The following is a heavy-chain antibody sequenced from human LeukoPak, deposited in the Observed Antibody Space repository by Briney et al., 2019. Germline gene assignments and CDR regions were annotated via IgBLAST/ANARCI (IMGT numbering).Heavy chain of an antibody. CDR1: GFTFSSYS. D-gene: IGHD3-3*01. V-gene: IGHV3-21*01. CDR2: ISSSSSYM. Sequence: XPGGSLRLSCAASGFTFSSYSMTWVRQAPGKGLEWVSSISSSSSYMYYADSVKGRFTISRDNAKNSLYLQMNSLRAEDTAVYYCARDILIFGVVIYFDYWGQGTLVTVSS. J-gene: IGHJ4*02. CDR3: ARDILIFGVVIYFDY.